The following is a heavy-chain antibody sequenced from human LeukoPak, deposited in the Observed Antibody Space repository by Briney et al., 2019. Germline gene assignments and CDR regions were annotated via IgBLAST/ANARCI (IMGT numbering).Heavy chain of an antibody. J-gene: IGHJ4*02. V-gene: IGHV3-21*06. CDR2: ISGRSSHT. Sequence: PGGSLRLSCSASGFTFSDYDMIWIRQAPGRGLEWISAISGRSSHTYYGDSVKGRFSISRDNAKNLLYPQMNGLGAEDTAVYYCGRAFPPLRTSSAGDLWGQGTLVTVSS. CDR3: GRAFPPLRTSSAGDL. D-gene: IGHD3-16*01. CDR1: GFTFSDYD.